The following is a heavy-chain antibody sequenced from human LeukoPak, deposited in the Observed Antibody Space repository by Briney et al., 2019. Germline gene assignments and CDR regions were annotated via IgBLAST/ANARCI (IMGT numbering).Heavy chain of an antibody. CDR1: GFTFSSYS. Sequence: PGGSLRLSCAASGFTFSSYSMNWVRQAPGKGLEWVSSISSSSSYIYYADSVKGRFTISRDNAKNSLYLQMNSLRAEDTAVYYCARDRITIFGVPEGYFDYWGQGTLVTVSS. D-gene: IGHD3-3*01. CDR2: ISSSSSYI. V-gene: IGHV3-21*01. CDR3: ARDRITIFGVPEGYFDY. J-gene: IGHJ4*02.